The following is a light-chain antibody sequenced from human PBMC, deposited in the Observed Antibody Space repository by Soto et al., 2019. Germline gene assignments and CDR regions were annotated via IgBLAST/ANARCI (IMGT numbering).Light chain of an antibody. CDR2: DVS. V-gene: IGLV2-14*03. Sequence: QSVLTQPASVSGSPGQSITISCTGTSSDVGSSNYVSWYQHHPGKAPQLIIFDVSDRPSGVSHRFSGSKSGNTASLIISGLLAEDGAYYNCSSYTRGNSWVFGGGTKLTVL. CDR1: SSDVGSSNY. CDR3: SSYTRGNSWV. J-gene: IGLJ3*02.